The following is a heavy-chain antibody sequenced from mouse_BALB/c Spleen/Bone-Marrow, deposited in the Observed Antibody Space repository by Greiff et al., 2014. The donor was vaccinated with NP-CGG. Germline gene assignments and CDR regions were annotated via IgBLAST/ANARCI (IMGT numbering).Heavy chain of an antibody. CDR1: GFNIKDTY. J-gene: IGHJ3*01. Sequence: EVQRVESGAELVKPGASVKLSCTASGFNIKDTYMHWVKQRPEQGLEWIGRIDPANGNTKYDPRFQGKATITADASSNTAYLQLSSLTSEDTAVYYCTGRYGWFAYWGRGTLVTVSA. D-gene: IGHD2-14*01. CDR2: IDPANGNT. CDR3: TGRYGWFAY. V-gene: IGHV14-3*02.